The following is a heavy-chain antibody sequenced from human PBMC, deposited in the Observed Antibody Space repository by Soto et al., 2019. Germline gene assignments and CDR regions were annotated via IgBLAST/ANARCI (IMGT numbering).Heavy chain of an antibody. CDR1: GYTFTDYG. J-gene: IGHJ4*02. Sequence: QVQLVQSADEVKKPGASVKVSCKTSGYTFTDYGISWVRQAPGQGLEWMGWISTAHSDVGYAQKFQGRFTMTTDKSTSTACMELRSLTSDDTAVYFCARDLTYIRQYWGQGTLVTVSS. V-gene: IGHV1-18*01. CDR2: ISTAHSDV. CDR3: ARDLTYIRQY. D-gene: IGHD2-2*02.